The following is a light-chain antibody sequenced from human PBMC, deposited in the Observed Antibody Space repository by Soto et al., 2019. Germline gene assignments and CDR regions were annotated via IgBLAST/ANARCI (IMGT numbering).Light chain of an antibody. CDR2: KAS. Sequence: DIQLTQSPSFLSASVGDRVNITCRASQGISSFLAWYQQKPGKAPKLLIYKASNLESGVPSRFSGSASGTEFTLTISSLQPDDFATYYCQQYNSVSLLTFGGGTKVDIK. CDR3: QQYNSVSLLT. V-gene: IGKV1-5*03. CDR1: QGISSF. J-gene: IGKJ4*01.